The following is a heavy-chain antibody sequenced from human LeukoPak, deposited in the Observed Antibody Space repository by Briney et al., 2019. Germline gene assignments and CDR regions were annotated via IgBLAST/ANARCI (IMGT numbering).Heavy chain of an antibody. Sequence: PSETLSLTCTVSGGSISSGSYYWGWIRQPPGKGLEWIGSIYYSGRTYYNPSLENRVTISVDTSKNQFSLKLSSVTAADTAMYYCASLGNLGYYFHYWGQGTLVTVSS. J-gene: IGHJ4*02. CDR3: ASLGNLGYYFHY. D-gene: IGHD3-16*01. V-gene: IGHV4-39*01. CDR1: GGSISSGSYY. CDR2: IYYSGRT.